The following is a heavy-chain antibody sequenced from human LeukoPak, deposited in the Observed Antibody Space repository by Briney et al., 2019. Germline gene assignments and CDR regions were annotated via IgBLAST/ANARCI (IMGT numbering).Heavy chain of an antibody. V-gene: IGHV3-21*01. Sequence: PGGSLRLSCAASGFTFSSYSMNWVRQAPGKGLEWVSSISSSSSYIYYADSVKGRFTISRDNAKNSLYLQMNSLRAEDTAVYYCARERGRGGEVSVDYWGQGTLVTVSS. J-gene: IGHJ4*02. CDR3: ARERGRGGEVSVDY. CDR2: ISSSSSYI. CDR1: GFTFSSYS. D-gene: IGHD3-10*01.